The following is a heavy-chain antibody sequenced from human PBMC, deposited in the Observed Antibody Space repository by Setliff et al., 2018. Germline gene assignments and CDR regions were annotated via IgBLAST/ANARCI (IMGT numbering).Heavy chain of an antibody. CDR1: GYTFSNYG. CDR2: ISAYTGNT. D-gene: IGHD2-2*01. V-gene: IGHV1-18*01. J-gene: IGHJ4*02. CDR3: SRLVRFCTKISCQRLLGDDY. Sequence: ASVKVSCKASGYTFSNYGITWVRQAPGQGLEWMGWISAYTGNTKYAQKLQGRVTMTTDTSTSTAYLELRSLTSDDTAVYYCSRLVRFCTKISCQRLLGDDYWGQGALVTVSS.